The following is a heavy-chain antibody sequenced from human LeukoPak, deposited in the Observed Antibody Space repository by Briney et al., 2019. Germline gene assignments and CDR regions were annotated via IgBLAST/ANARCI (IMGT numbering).Heavy chain of an antibody. CDR3: ARRYYDTTGYAFDI. V-gene: IGHV3-21*01. Sequence: GGSLRLSCVASGFTFNTYTMNWVRQAPGKGLEWISCVGRDGSIHYADPVKGRITISRDNAKNSLFLQMNSLRAEDTAIYYCARRYYDTTGYAFDIWGQGTMVTVSS. J-gene: IGHJ3*02. D-gene: IGHD3-22*01. CDR2: VGRDGSI. CDR1: GFTFNTYT.